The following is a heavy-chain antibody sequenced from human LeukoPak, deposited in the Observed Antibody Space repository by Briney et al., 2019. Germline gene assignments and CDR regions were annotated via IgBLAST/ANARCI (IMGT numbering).Heavy chain of an antibody. D-gene: IGHD3-3*01. J-gene: IGHJ4*02. V-gene: IGHV1-8*01. CDR1: GYTFTSYD. CDR3: AGGKFYIFGSGYYAPSFDY. CDR2: MNPNSGNT. Sequence: ASVKVSCKASGYTFTSYDINWVRQATGQGLEWMGWMNPNSGNTGYAQKFQGRVTMTRNTSISTAYMELSSLRSEDTAVYYCAGGKFYIFGSGYYAPSFDYGGQGPLVTVSS.